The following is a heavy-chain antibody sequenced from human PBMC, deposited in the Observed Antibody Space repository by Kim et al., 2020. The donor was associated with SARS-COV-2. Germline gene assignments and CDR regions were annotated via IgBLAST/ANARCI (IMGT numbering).Heavy chain of an antibody. D-gene: IGHD4-17*01. CDR2: ISSSSSYI. V-gene: IGHV3-21*01. J-gene: IGHJ4*02. Sequence: GGSLRLSCAASGFTFSSYSMNWVRQAPGKGLEWVSSISSSSSYIYYADSVKGRFTISRDNAKNSLYLQMNSLRAEDTAVYYCARDWMVHDYGDYGFLGYWGQGTLVTVSS. CDR1: GFTFSSYS. CDR3: ARDWMVHDYGDYGFLGY.